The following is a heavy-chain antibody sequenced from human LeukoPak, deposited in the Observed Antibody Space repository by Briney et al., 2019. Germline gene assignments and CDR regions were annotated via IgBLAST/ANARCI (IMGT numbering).Heavy chain of an antibody. CDR1: GFTFSSYW. D-gene: IGHD5-12*01. V-gene: IGHV3-74*01. Sequence: GGSLRLSCAASGFTFSSYWMHWVRQAPGKGLVWVSRINSDGSSTSYADSVKGRFTISRDNVKNTLYLQMNSLRAEDTAVYYCARDRGMVATLIDYWGQGTLVTVSS. CDR2: INSDGSST. J-gene: IGHJ4*02. CDR3: ARDRGMVATLIDY.